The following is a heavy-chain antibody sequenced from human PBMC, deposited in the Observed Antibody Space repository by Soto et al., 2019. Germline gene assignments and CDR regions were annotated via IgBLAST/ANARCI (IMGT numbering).Heavy chain of an antibody. CDR3: ARDQRRTHFDL. J-gene: IGHJ4*02. Sequence: EAQLVESGGGLVQPGESLRLSCAASGFPFSDCSMNWVRQAPGKGPEWVAYISSSGSTTHYAESVKGRFSVSRDNAKNSLYLQMNSLRDDDTAVYYCARDQRRTHFDLWGQGSLVTVSS. CDR1: GFPFSDCS. V-gene: IGHV3-48*02. CDR2: ISSSGSTT.